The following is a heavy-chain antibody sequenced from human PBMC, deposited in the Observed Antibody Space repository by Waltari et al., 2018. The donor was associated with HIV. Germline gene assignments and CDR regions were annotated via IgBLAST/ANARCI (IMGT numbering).Heavy chain of an antibody. CDR2: TYHKSKWST. V-gene: IGHV6-1*01. D-gene: IGHD3-3*01. CDR1: GASVSTDSAT. Sequence: QVYLEQSGPGLVQQSQTIRLTCVISGASVSTDSATWNWIRQSPSRGLEWLGRTYHKSKWSTDCAEFVRGRIDITADTDNNRYSLYLSSVTSEDTAVYFCARDSFGLDFWGQGTQVIVSS. CDR3: ARDSFGLDF. J-gene: IGHJ4*01.